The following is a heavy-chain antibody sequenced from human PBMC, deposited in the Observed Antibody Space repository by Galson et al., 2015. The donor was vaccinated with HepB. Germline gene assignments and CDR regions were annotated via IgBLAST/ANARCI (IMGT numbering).Heavy chain of an antibody. Sequence: SETLSLTCTVSGGSINSKSDYWGWIRQPPGKGLEWIGSIFYGGSTYYNPSLKSRVTISVDTSKNQFSLGLTSVTAADTAVYYCARAPAPGTRKAFDIWGQGTMVTVSS. CDR2: IFYGGST. V-gene: IGHV4-39*01. D-gene: IGHD6-13*01. J-gene: IGHJ3*02. CDR3: ARAPAPGTRKAFDI. CDR1: GGSINSKSDY.